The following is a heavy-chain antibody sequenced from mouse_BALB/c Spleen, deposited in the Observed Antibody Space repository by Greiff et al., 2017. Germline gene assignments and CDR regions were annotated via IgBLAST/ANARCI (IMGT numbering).Heavy chain of an antibody. CDR2: ISSGGSYT. D-gene: IGHD1-1*01. CDR3: ARQREVAFYYYGSSYSMDY. J-gene: IGHJ4*01. CDR1: GFTFSSYG. V-gene: IGHV5-6*01. Sequence: EVNVVESGGDLVKPGGSLKLSCAASGFTFSSYGMSWVRQTPDKRLEWVATISSGGSYTYYPDSVKGRFTISRDNAKNTLYLQMSSLKSEDTAMYYCARQREVAFYYYGSSYSMDYWGQGTSVTVSS.